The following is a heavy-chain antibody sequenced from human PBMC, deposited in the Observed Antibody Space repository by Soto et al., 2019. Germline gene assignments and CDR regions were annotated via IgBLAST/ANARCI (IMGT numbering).Heavy chain of an antibody. J-gene: IGHJ4*02. Sequence: PGGSLRLSCAASGFTFSSYAMHWVRQAPSKGLEWVSRINYDGSNTNYADSVKGRFTISRDNAKNTLYLQMNSLRAEDTAVYYCARAADTAMVSVVFDYWGQGTLVTVSS. CDR2: INYDGSNT. CDR3: ARAADTAMVSVVFDY. CDR1: GFTFSSYA. V-gene: IGHV3-74*01. D-gene: IGHD5-18*01.